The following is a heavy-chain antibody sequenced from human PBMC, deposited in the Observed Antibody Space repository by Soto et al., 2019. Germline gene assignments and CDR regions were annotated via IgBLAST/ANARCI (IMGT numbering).Heavy chain of an antibody. J-gene: IGHJ4*02. D-gene: IGHD2-2*02. CDR2: ISAYNGNT. V-gene: IGHV1-18*01. CDR3: ALFRGEYQLLYLTEDY. Sequence: ASVKVSCKASGYTFTSYGISWVRQAPGQGLEWMGWISAYNGNTNYAQKLQGRVTMTTDTSTSTAYMELRSLRSDDTAVYYCALFRGEYQLLYLTEDYWGQGTLVTVSS. CDR1: GYTFTSYG.